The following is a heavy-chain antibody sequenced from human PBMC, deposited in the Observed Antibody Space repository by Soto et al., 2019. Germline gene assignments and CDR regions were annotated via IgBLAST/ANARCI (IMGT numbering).Heavy chain of an antibody. CDR1: GYTFDNYY. V-gene: IGHV1-46*03. D-gene: IGHD2-2*01. CDR2: INPSGGTT. J-gene: IGHJ4*02. CDR3: SRTLVPTGTDY. Sequence: ASVKGSCKASGYTFDNYYMYWVRQAPGQGLEWMGFINPSGGTTAYAQKFQGRVTMTSDTSTSTVYMELSSLRSEDTAMYYCSRTLVPTGTDYWGQGTLVTVSS.